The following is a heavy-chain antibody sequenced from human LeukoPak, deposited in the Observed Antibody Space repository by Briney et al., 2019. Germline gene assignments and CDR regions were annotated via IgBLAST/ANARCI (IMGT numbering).Heavy chain of an antibody. Sequence: GESLKISRKGSGYSFTSYWIGWVRQMPGKGLEWMGIIYPGDSDTRYSPSFQGQVTISADKSISTAYLQWSSLKASDTAMYYCARRSRGLRFLEWLSDDYWGQGTLVTVSS. CDR1: GYSFTSYW. J-gene: IGHJ4*02. D-gene: IGHD3-3*01. V-gene: IGHV5-51*01. CDR2: IYPGDSDT. CDR3: ARRSRGLRFLEWLSDDY.